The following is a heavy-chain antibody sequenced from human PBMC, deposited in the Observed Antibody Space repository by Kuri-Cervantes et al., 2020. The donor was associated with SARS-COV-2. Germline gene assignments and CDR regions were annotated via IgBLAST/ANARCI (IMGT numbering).Heavy chain of an antibody. J-gene: IGHJ4*02. CDR1: GYTFTSYA. V-gene: IGHV1-3*01. CDR2: INAGNGNT. Sequence: ASVKVSCKASGYTFTSYAMHWVRQAPGQRLEWMGWINAGNGNTKYSQKFQGRVTITRDTSASTAYMEVSSLRSDDTAVYYCARVRGWAAAAAYDSWGQGTLVTVSS. D-gene: IGHD6-13*01. CDR3: ARVRGWAAAAAYDS.